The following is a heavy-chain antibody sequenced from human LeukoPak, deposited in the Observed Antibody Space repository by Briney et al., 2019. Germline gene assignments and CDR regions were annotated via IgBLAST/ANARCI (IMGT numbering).Heavy chain of an antibody. D-gene: IGHD3-9*01. CDR3: AKDHATYDFLTGYPAY. V-gene: IGHV3-23*01. CDR2: ISGGGGTT. CDR1: GFILRNYA. Sequence: GGSLRLSCAASGFILRNYAMTWVRQAPGKGLEWVSGISGGGGTTNYADSVKGRFTISRDNSKNTVFLQMNSLRGEDTAVYYCAKDHATYDFLTGYPAYWGQGIPVIVSS. J-gene: IGHJ4*02.